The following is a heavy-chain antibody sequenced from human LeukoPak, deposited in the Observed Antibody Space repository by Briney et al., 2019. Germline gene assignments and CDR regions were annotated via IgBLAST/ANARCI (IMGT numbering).Heavy chain of an antibody. CDR1: GGSVRPYF. CDR2: IDYSAST. Sequence: SETLSLTCTVPGGSVRPYFWNWIRQSPGNGLEWLAFIDYSASTSQNPSLNSRATISRDTSKSQFSLRLSSVTAADTGVYYCARGSGTTGTIYMDVWGKGITVTVSS. CDR3: ARGSGTTGTIYMDV. D-gene: IGHD1-1*01. J-gene: IGHJ6*03. V-gene: IGHV4-59*02.